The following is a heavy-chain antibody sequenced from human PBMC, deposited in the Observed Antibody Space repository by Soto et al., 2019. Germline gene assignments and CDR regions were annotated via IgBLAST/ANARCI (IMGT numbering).Heavy chain of an antibody. V-gene: IGHV4-59*01. Sequence: SETLSLTCTVSGGSISSYYWSWIRQPPGKGLEWIGYIYSSGSTNYNPSLKSRVTISVDTSKNQFSLKLSSVTAVDTAVYYCARETAYYYGSGSYSTFNWFDPWGQGTLVTVSS. CDR2: IYSSGST. CDR1: GGSISSYY. D-gene: IGHD3-10*01. J-gene: IGHJ5*02. CDR3: ARETAYYYGSGSYSTFNWFDP.